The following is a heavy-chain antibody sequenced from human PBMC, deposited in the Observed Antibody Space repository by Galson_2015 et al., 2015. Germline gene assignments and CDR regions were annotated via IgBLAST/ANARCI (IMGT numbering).Heavy chain of an antibody. CDR3: AKDLQMSR. D-gene: IGHD5-24*01. Sequence: SLRLSCAASGFTFSSAAMTWVRPPPGTGLEWVSVVSASGTNTYYADSVKGRLTISRDNAKNTLYLQMNSLRAEDTAVYYCAKDLQMSRWGQGTLVTVSS. J-gene: IGHJ4*02. V-gene: IGHV3-23*01. CDR1: GFTFSSAA. CDR2: VSASGTNT.